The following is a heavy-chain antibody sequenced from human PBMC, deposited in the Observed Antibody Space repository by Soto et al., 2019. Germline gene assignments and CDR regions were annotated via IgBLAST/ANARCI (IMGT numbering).Heavy chain of an antibody. CDR1: VFTFSSYW. Sequence: PVGSLRLSCASSVFTFSSYWMSCVRHSPGKWLEWVADIKQDGSEEYYVDSVKGRFTISRDNAKNSLYLQMNSLRAEDTAVYYCARDQGYDYVWGSYRYYYYYGMDVWGQGTTVTVSS. CDR3: ARDQGYDYVWGSYRYYYYYGMDV. V-gene: IGHV3-7*03. D-gene: IGHD3-16*02. CDR2: IKQDGSEE. J-gene: IGHJ6*02.